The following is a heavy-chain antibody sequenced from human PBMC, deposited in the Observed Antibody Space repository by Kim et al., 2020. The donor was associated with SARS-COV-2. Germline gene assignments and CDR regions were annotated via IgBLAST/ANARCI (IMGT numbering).Heavy chain of an antibody. Sequence: GGSLRLSCAASGFTFSDYWMNWVRQAPGKVLEWVANIKQTGSEKYYVDSVKGRFTISRDNAKNSLYLQMNSLRTEDTAVYYCARGRRLIDYWGQGTLVTVSS. CDR1: GFTFSDYW. D-gene: IGHD2-8*01. J-gene: IGHJ4*02. V-gene: IGHV3-7*01. CDR3: ARGRRLIDY. CDR2: IKQTGSEK.